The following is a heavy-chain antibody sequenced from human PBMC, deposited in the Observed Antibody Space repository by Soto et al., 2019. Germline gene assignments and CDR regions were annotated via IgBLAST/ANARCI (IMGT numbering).Heavy chain of an antibody. CDR2: IYPGDSDR. Sequence: GESLKISCKGSGYTFTSNWIGWVRQMPGKGLEWMGAIYPGDSDRRYSPSFQGQVTMSADKYINTAYLQWSSLKASDTAMYYCARCTQGASPACYYLDVWGQGTKGTVSS. CDR1: GYTFTSNW. D-gene: IGHD2-15*01. CDR3: ARCTQGASPACYYLDV. J-gene: IGHJ6*02. V-gene: IGHV5-51*01.